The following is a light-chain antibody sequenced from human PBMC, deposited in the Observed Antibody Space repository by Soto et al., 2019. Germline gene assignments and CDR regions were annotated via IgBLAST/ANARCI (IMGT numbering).Light chain of an antibody. CDR3: QQSDSTPQT. CDR2: AAS. CDR1: QSFSTY. Sequence: IQMTQSPSSLSASVGDRVTISCRASQSFSTYLNWYQQKPGTAPKLLIYAASSLQSGVPSRYSGSGSGTDFPLTISSLQIEDFATYFCQQSDSTPQTVVQGTKVPIK. J-gene: IGKJ1*01. V-gene: IGKV1-39*01.